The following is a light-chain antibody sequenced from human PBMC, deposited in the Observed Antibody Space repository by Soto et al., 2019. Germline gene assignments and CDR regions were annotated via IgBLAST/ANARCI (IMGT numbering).Light chain of an antibody. Sequence: EIVLTQSPGTLSLSPGERATLSCRASQSVSSSYFAWYQQRFGQAPRLLIYGASSRATGIPDRFSGSGSGTDFTLTISRLEPEDFAVYYCQQYGSSPPEYTFGQGTTLEIK. CDR2: GAS. V-gene: IGKV3-20*01. CDR3: QQYGSSPPEYT. J-gene: IGKJ2*01. CDR1: QSVSSSY.